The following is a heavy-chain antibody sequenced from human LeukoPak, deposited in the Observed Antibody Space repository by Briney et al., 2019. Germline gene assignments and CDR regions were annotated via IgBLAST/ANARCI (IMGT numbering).Heavy chain of an antibody. CDR1: GFAVSNKF. D-gene: IGHD3-16*01. J-gene: IGHJ3*01. Sequence: GGSLRLSCAASGFAVSNKFMYWVRQAPGKGLEWVSVIRVGDVTHYADSVKGRFTTSRDSSKNTVYLQMESLRAEDTAVYYCAREDNGGATDDGFDVWGHGTVVTVSS. V-gene: IGHV3-53*01. CDR3: AREDNGGATDDGFDV. CDR2: IRVGDVT.